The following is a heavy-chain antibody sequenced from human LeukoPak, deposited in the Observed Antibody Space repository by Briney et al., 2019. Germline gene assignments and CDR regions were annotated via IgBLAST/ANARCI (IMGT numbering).Heavy chain of an antibody. CDR3: ARETSFWGGYRWFDP. CDR2: ISYDGSNK. CDR1: GFTFSSYA. Sequence: GGSLRLSCEASGFTFSSYAMHWVRQAPGEGLDWVALISYDGSNKYFADSVKGRFTISRDSSKNTLYLEMNSLRTEDTAVYYCARETSFWGGYRWFDPWGQGTLVTVSS. V-gene: IGHV3-30*01. D-gene: IGHD3-3*01. J-gene: IGHJ5*02.